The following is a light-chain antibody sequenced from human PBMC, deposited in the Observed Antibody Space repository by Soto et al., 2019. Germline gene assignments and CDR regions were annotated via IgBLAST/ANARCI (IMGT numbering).Light chain of an antibody. V-gene: IGKV1-5*01. CDR3: QQSNTFPFT. J-gene: IGKJ3*01. CDR2: DAS. CDR1: QSISIW. Sequence: DIQMTQSPSTLSASVGDRVTNTCRARQSISIWLAWYQQKPGKAPKLLIYDASILESGVPSRFSGSGSGTDFTLTISSLQPEDFATYYCQQSNTFPFTFGPGTKVDI.